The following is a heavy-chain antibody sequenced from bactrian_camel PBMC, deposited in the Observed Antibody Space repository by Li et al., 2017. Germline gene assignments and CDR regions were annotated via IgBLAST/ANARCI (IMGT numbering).Heavy chain of an antibody. Sequence: VQLVESGGGSVQAGGSLRLSCAASRYIRCMGWFRQTPGKEREGVASINTRFGTTYYSDSAEGRFTISRDDAQNTVYLQMNGLKPEDTAMYYCAAKNTGHCSDGSRYIFWGQGTQVTVS. CDR1: RYIRC. D-gene: IGHD5*01. CDR3: AAKNTGHCSDGSRYIF. J-gene: IGHJ4*01. CDR2: INTRFGTT. V-gene: IGHV3S66*01.